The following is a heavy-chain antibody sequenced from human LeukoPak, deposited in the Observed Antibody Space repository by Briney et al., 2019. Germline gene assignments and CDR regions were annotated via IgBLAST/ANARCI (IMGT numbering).Heavy chain of an antibody. CDR2: INPDSGGT. J-gene: IGHJ4*02. CDR3: ARETAVGTRMFDY. Sequence: ASVKVSCNASGYTFTGYFIHWVRQAPGQGLEWMGWINPDSGGTNYAQKFQGWVTMTRDTSISTAYMEPSRLRSDDAAVYYCARETAVGTRMFDYWGQGTLVTVSS. V-gene: IGHV1-2*04. CDR1: GYTFTGYF. D-gene: IGHD6-13*01.